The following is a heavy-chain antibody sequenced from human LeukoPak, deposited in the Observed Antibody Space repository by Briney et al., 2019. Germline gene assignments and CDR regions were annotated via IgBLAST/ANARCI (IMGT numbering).Heavy chain of an antibody. V-gene: IGHV3-23*01. D-gene: IGHD3-22*01. CDR2: ISGSGGST. CDR1: GFTFSSYG. J-gene: IGHJ3*02. CDR3: ALTYYYDSSGQWGAFDI. Sequence: GGTLRLSCAASGFTFSSYGMSWVRQAPGKGLEWVSSISGSGGSTYYADSVKGHFTISRDNSKNTLYLQMNSLRAEDTAVYYCALTYYYDSSGQWGAFDIWGQGTMVTVSS.